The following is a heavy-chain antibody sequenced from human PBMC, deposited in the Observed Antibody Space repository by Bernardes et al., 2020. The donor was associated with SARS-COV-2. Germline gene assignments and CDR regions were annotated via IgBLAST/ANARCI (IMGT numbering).Heavy chain of an antibody. J-gene: IGHJ6*02. D-gene: IGHD3-22*01. Sequence: ASVKVSCKASGYTFTGYYIHWVRQAPGQGLEWMGWTNPNSGGTNYAQKFQGRVTMTRDTSISTAYMELSRLRSDDTAVYYCALPPTNYDRYGMDVWGQGTTVTVSS. CDR2: TNPNSGGT. CDR1: GYTFTGYY. V-gene: IGHV1-2*02. CDR3: ALPPTNYDRYGMDV.